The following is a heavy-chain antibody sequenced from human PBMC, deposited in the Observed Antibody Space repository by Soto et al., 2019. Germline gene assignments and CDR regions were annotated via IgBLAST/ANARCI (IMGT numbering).Heavy chain of an antibody. V-gene: IGHV1-69*12. J-gene: IGHJ4*02. Sequence: QVHLVKSGAEVKKPGSSVKVSCKVSGDSFSSYAINWVRQAPGQGLEWMGGIIPIFGTPNYGQMFQGRITITADESTRSAYMDMSSLRLEDTALYSCVRDSGSPSPRPAHWGQGTLVTVSS. CDR2: IIPIFGTP. CDR3: VRDSGSPSPRPAH. CDR1: GDSFSSYA. D-gene: IGHD3-10*01.